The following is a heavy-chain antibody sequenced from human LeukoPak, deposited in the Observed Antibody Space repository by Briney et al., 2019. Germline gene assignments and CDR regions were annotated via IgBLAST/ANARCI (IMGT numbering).Heavy chain of an antibody. V-gene: IGHV1-8*02. J-gene: IGHJ4*02. CDR3: AIWGSLHYFDY. CDR2: MNPNSGNT. Sequence: ASVKVFCKASGGTFSSYAINWVRQATGQGLEWMGWMNPNSGNTGYAQKFQGRVTMTRNTSISTAYMELSSLRSEDTAVYYCAIWGSLHYFDYWGQGTLVTVS. D-gene: IGHD7-27*01. CDR1: GGTFSSYA.